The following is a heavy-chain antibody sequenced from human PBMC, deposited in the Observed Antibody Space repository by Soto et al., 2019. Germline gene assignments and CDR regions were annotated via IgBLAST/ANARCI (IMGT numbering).Heavy chain of an antibody. J-gene: IGHJ4*02. V-gene: IGHV4-39*01. CDR2: IYYSGST. Sequence: PSQTLSVTCTVAGGSIGSSDYYRGRIRQPPGKGLEWIGYIYYSGSTNYNPSLKSRVTISVDTSKNQFSLKLSSVTAADTAVYYCARHYAVVLYHFDYWGLGTLVTVSS. CDR1: GGSIGSSDYY. CDR3: ARHYAVVLYHFDY. D-gene: IGHD2-15*01.